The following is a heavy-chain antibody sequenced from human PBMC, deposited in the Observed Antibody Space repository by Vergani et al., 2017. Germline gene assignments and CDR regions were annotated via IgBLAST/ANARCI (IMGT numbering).Heavy chain of an antibody. J-gene: IGHJ5*02. CDR3: ARMDIVVVPAAMSARPNWFDP. Sequence: QVQLVQSGAEVKKPGSSVKVSCKASGCTFSSYAISWVRQAPGQGLEWMGGIIPIFGTANYAQKFQGRVTITADEATSTAYMELSSLRSEDTAVYYGARMDIVVVPAAMSARPNWFDPWGQGTLVTDSS. CDR2: IIPIFGTA. D-gene: IGHD2-2*03. CDR1: GCTFSSYA. V-gene: IGHV1-69*01.